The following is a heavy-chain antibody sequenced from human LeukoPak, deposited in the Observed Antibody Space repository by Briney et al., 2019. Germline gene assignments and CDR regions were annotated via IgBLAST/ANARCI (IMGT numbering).Heavy chain of an antibody. CDR1: GASVSSFY. Sequence: SETLSLTCTVSGASVSSFYWNWIRQPPGKGLEWIGSMYYSGTTNYDPSFKSRVTISLDTSKNEYSLRLKSLTAADTAVYYCAGQVGARIRYYYTSGLDVWGQGTTVAVSS. J-gene: IGHJ6*02. V-gene: IGHV4-59*02. D-gene: IGHD1-26*01. CDR2: MYYSGTT. CDR3: AGQVGARIRYYYTSGLDV.